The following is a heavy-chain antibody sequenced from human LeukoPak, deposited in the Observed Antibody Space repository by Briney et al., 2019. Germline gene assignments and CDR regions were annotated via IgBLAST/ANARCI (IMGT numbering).Heavy chain of an antibody. CDR3: TRLAIIAAAGRLYYYGMDV. V-gene: IGHV3-73*01. Sequence: GGSLKLSCAASGFTFSGSAMHWVRQASGKGLEWVGRIRSKANSYATAYAASVKGRFTISRDDSKNTAYLQMNSLKTEDTAVYYCTRLAIIAAAGRLYYYGMDVWGKGTTVTVSS. CDR1: GFTFSGSA. D-gene: IGHD6-13*01. J-gene: IGHJ6*04. CDR2: IRSKANSYAT.